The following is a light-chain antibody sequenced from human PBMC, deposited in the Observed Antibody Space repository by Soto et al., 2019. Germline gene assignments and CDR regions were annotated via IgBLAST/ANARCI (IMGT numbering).Light chain of an antibody. J-gene: IGKJ4*01. Sequence: EIVLTQSPGTLSLSPGERATLSCRASQSVSSSYLAWYQQKPGQAPRLLIYGASSRATGIPYRFRGSGSGTAFTLTISSLEPEDFAVYYCQQYGSSRSLTFGGGTKVEIK. CDR2: GAS. CDR3: QQYGSSRSLT. CDR1: QSVSSSY. V-gene: IGKV3-20*01.